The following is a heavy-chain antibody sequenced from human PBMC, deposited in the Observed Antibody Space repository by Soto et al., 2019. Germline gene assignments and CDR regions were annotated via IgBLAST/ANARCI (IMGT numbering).Heavy chain of an antibody. D-gene: IGHD6-13*01. V-gene: IGHV4-34*01. CDR1: CGSFGGYY. CDR3: ARVGKQELGVTCYFDY. J-gene: IGHJ4*02. CDR2: INHSGST. Sequence: RSLPFADCCGSFGGYYRIWSHQPTGTGLEWIGEINHSGSTNYNPSLNSRFTISVDTSTNQFSLTLSSMTSADTAVNYCARVGKQELGVTCYFDYWSQGIVV.